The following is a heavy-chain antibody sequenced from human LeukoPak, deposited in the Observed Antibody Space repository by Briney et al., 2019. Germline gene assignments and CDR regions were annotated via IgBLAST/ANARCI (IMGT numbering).Heavy chain of an antibody. V-gene: IGHV4-30-2*01. CDR1: GDSISSSTYY. Sequence: SETLSLTCTVSGDSISSSTYYWGWIRQPPGKGLEWIGYIYHSGSTYYNPSLKSRVTISVDRSKNQFSLKLSSVTAADTAVYYCARIVGIAYWYFDLWGRGTLVTVSS. D-gene: IGHD3-16*02. CDR3: ARIVGIAYWYFDL. CDR2: IYHSGST. J-gene: IGHJ2*01.